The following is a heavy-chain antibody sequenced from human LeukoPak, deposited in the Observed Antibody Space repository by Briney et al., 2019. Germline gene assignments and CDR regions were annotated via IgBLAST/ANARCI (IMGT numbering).Heavy chain of an antibody. V-gene: IGHV1-46*01. CDR3: ASGLYGSGSYYNSRYYYYGMDV. D-gene: IGHD3-10*01. CDR1: GYTFTSYY. CDR2: INPSGGST. Sequence: ASVKVSCKASGYTFTSYYMHWVRQAPGQGLEWMGIINPSGGSTSYAQKFQGRVTMTRDTSTSTVYVELSSLRSEDTAVYYCASGLYGSGSYYNSRYYYYGMDVWGQGTTVTVSS. J-gene: IGHJ6*02.